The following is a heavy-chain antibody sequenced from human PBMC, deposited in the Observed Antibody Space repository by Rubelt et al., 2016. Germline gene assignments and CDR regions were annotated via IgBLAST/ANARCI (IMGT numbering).Heavy chain of an antibody. CDR3: ARAASTVTTLSDLGY. V-gene: IGHV1-46*01. Sequence: QVQLVQSGAEVKKPGASVKVSCKASGYTFTSYYMHWVRQAPGQGLEWMGIINPSGGSTSYAQKFDGSGTMTRDTPTSTVYMELSSLRAEDTSVDSCARAASTVTTLSDLGYWGQGPLVTVSS. CDR1: GYTFTSYY. D-gene: IGHD4-17*01. CDR2: INPSGGST. J-gene: IGHJ4*02.